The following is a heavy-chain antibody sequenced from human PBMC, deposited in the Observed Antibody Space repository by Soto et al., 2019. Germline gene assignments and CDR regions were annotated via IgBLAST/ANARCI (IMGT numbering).Heavy chain of an antibody. V-gene: IGHV6-1*01. Sequence: QALSLTSAISGDSVSSNSAACNLIRHSPSRGLEWLGRTYYRSKWYNDYAVSVKSRITINPDTSKNQFSLQLNSVTPEDTAVYYCARDQGGSSNIDYWGQGTLVTVSS. J-gene: IGHJ4*02. D-gene: IGHD6-25*01. CDR1: GDSVSSNSAA. CDR3: ARDQGGSSNIDY. CDR2: TYYRSKWYN.